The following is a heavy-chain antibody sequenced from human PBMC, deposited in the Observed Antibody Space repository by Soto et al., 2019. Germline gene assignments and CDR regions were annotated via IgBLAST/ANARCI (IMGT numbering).Heavy chain of an antibody. V-gene: IGHV3-23*01. CDR3: ARDSGSWYYFDY. CDR1: GFTFSSYA. CDR2: ISGSGGST. J-gene: IGHJ4*02. D-gene: IGHD6-13*01. Sequence: GGSLRLSCAASGFTFSSYAMSWVRQAPGKGLEWVSAISGSGGSTYYADSVKGRFTISRDNSKNTLYLQMNSLRAEDTAVYYCARDSGSWYYFDYWGQGTLVTVSS.